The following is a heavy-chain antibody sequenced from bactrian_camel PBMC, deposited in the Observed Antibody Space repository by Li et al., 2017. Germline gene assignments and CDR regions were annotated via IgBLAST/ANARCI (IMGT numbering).Heavy chain of an antibody. J-gene: IGHJ4*01. Sequence: VQLVESGGGSVQAGGSLTLSCVASEYTRDYYMAWFRQAPGKEREGVAVIDDDTTGYADSVKGRFTISRDNAKNTIYLQMDNLKPDDSAVYYCAAEVFPCRSYSDYAEHWGQGTQVTVS. CDR3: AAEVFPCRSYSDYAEH. D-gene: IGHD4*01. V-gene: IGHV3S63*01. CDR2: IDDDTT. CDR1: EYTRDYY.